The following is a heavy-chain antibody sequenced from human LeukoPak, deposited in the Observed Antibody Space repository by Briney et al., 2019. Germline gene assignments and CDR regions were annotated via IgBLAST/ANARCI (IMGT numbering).Heavy chain of an antibody. J-gene: IGHJ5*02. Sequence: ASVKVSCKASGYTFTSYGISWVRQAPGQGLEWMGWMNPNSGNTGYAQKFQGRVTMTRNTSISTAYMELSSLRSEDTAVYYCARGRKYGDYAGFDPWGQGTLVTVSS. V-gene: IGHV1-8*02. D-gene: IGHD4-17*01. CDR3: ARGRKYGDYAGFDP. CDR1: GYTFTSYG. CDR2: MNPNSGNT.